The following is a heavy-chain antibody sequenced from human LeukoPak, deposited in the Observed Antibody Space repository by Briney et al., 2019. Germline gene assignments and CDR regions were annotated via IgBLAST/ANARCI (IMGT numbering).Heavy chain of an antibody. V-gene: IGHV3-48*02. J-gene: IGHJ4*02. CDR2: ISGSSNSI. CDR1: GFTFSSYS. CDR3: ARQFDS. Sequence: GGSLRLSCAASGFTFSSYSMNWVRQTPGKGLEWVSFISGSSNSISYADSVKGRFSISRDNAKNSLYLQMNSLRDEDTAVYYCARQFDSWGQGTPVTVSS.